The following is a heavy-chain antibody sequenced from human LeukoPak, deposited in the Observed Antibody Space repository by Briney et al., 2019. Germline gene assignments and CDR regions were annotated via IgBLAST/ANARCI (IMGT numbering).Heavy chain of an antibody. J-gene: IGHJ4*02. CDR1: GYTFTGYY. D-gene: IGHD1-26*01. V-gene: IGHV1-2*02. CDR2: INPNSGGT. CDR3: ARVPLVAGAIDY. Sequence: ASVKVSCKASGYTFTGYYMHWARQAPGQGLEWMGWINPNSGGTNYAQKFQGRVTMTRDTSISTAYMELSRLRSDDTAVYYCARVPLVAGAIDYWGQGTLVTVSS.